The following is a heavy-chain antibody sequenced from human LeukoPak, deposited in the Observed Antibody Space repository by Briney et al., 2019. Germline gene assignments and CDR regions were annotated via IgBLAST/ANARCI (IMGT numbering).Heavy chain of an antibody. V-gene: IGHV1-18*01. CDR2: INTYNVNT. CDR1: GGTLSSYA. Sequence: ASVKVSCKASGGTLSSYAISWVRQAPGQGLEWMGWINTYNVNTNYAQKFQGRVTLTTDASTSTVYMELRSLRSDDTAVYYCARDSRRGYSYGYDYWGQGTLVTVSS. D-gene: IGHD5-18*01. CDR3: ARDSRRGYSYGYDY. J-gene: IGHJ4*02.